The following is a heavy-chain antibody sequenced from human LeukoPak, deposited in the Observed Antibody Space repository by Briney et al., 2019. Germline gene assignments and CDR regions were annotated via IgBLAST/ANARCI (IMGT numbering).Heavy chain of an antibody. CDR3: TRVGLGYCSGGSCWDWFDP. V-gene: IGHV3-48*04. CDR1: GFTFSSYS. CDR2: ISSSSSTI. D-gene: IGHD2-15*01. Sequence: GGSLRLSCAASGFTFSSYSMNWVRQAPGKGLEWVSYISSSSSTIYYADSVKGRFTISRDNAKNSLYLQMNSLRAEDTAVCYCTRVGLGYCSGGSCWDWFDPWGQGTLVTVSS. J-gene: IGHJ5*02.